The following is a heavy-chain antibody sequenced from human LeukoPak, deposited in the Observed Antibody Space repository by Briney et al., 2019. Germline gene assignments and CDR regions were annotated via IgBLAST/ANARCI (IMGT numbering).Heavy chain of an antibody. J-gene: IGHJ4*02. D-gene: IGHD2-2*01. CDR3: AKVVVPAATAFDY. CDR2: ISCSGGIT. Sequence: QSGGCLRLACSASGFTFSSYSMSWVRQAPGKVRGWVSAISCSGGITYDADSGNGRLTISRATSQNTLSLQMPSLSAEDTAVYYRAKVVVPAATAFDYWGQGTLVTVSS. V-gene: IGHV3-23*01. CDR1: GFTFSSYS.